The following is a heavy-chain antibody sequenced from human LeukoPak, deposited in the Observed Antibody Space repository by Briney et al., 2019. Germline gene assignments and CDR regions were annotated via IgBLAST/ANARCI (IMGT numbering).Heavy chain of an antibody. CDR2: IYSGGST. D-gene: IGHD3-10*01. Sequence: GGSLRLSCAASGFTFDDYGMSRVRQAPGKGLEWVSVIYSGGSTYYADSVKGRFTISRDNSKNTLYLQMNSLRAEDTAVYYCAIRTMVRGVIDFDYWGQGTLVTVSS. CDR1: GFTFDDYG. CDR3: AIRTMVRGVIDFDY. J-gene: IGHJ4*02. V-gene: IGHV3-66*01.